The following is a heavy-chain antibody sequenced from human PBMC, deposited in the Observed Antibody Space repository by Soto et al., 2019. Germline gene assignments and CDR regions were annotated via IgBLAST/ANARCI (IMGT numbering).Heavy chain of an antibody. CDR2: IDWDDDE. CDR1: GFSLTTRGIP. V-gene: IGHV2-70*04. D-gene: IGHD6-19*01. J-gene: IGHJ4*02. CDR3: ARIEDSSGHQD. Sequence: ASGPTLVKPTQTLTLTCTCSGFSLTTRGIPVSWIRQPPGKALEWLARIDWDDDEFYSTSLKTRLTISKDTSKNQVVLTMTNMDPVDTATYYCARIEDSSGHQDWGQGNLVTGSS.